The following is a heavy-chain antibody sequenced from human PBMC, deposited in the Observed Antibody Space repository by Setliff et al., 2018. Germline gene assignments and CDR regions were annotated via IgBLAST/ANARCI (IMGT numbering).Heavy chain of an antibody. D-gene: IGHD1-26*01. J-gene: IGHJ5*02. CDR3: ARVGSKPQLGWFDP. V-gene: IGHV3-74*03. CDR1: GFTFSTYW. CDR2: ISTDGGSI. Sequence: PGGSLRLSCVTSGFTFSTYWIHWVRQAPGQGLVWVARISTDGGSITYADAVKGRFTIPRDNARNTLYLQMNSLTAEDTAVYYCARVGSKPQLGWFDPWGQGTLVTVSS.